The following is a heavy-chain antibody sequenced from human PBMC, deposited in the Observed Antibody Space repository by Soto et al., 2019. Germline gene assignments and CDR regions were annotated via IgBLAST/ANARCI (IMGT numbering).Heavy chain of an antibody. CDR1: GFTFSSYS. V-gene: IGHV3-21*01. D-gene: IGHD2-2*01. Sequence: GGSLRLSCAASGFTFSSYSMNWVRQAPGKGLEWVSSISSSSSYIYYADQEKGRFTISRDNAKDSLYLQMNSLRAEDTAVYYCASRDIVVVPAAMGDYYMDVWGKGTTVTVSS. CDR3: ASRDIVVVPAAMGDYYMDV. J-gene: IGHJ6*03. CDR2: ISSSSSYI.